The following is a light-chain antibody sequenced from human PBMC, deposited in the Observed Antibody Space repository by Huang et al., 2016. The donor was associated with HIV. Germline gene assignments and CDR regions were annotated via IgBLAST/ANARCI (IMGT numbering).Light chain of an antibody. V-gene: IGKV1-39*01. J-gene: IGKJ2*02. CDR3: QQSYRLPRT. Sequence: DIQMTQSPSSLSASVGDRVIITCRASQSATKYLNWYQHMPGKAPNLLIYGASTLQGGGSSRFSGSGSGTEFTLSISSLQPEDAATYYCQQSYRLPRTFGQGTSLEI. CDR2: GAS. CDR1: QSATKY.